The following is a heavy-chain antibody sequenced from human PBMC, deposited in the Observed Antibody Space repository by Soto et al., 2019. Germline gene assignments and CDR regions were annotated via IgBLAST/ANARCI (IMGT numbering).Heavy chain of an antibody. J-gene: IGHJ4*01. CDR2: ISGSRNYT. Sequence: SPELACAACRIRFRDSDMAGTLKAPGKGLEWVSFISGSRNYTHNADSVKGRFTISRDNAKNLLYLQMDSLRVEDTAVYFCARGHNYDSGGYQYFDYWGHGTLVTVPS. CDR3: ARGHNYDSGGYQYFDY. D-gene: IGHD3-22*01. V-gene: IGHV3-11*06. CDR1: RIRFRDSD.